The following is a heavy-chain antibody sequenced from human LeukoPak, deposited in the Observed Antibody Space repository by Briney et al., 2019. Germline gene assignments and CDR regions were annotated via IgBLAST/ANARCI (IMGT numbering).Heavy chain of an antibody. CDR3: SRTRGSYSDY. V-gene: IGHV3-48*01. J-gene: IGHJ4*02. D-gene: IGHD1-26*01. CDR2: ISSTSSTI. Sequence: GGSLRLSCAASGFTFSSYSMNWVRQAPGKGLEWVSYISSTSSTIYYADSVKGRFTISRDNAKNSLYLQMNSLRAEDTAVYYCSRTRGSYSDYWGQGTLVTVSS. CDR1: GFTFSSYS.